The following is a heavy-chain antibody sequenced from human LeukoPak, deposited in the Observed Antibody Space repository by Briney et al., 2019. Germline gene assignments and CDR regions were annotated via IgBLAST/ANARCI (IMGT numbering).Heavy chain of an antibody. CDR2: ISGSGGST. Sequence: GGSLRLSCAASGFTFSSYAMSWVRQAPGKGLEWVSVISGSGGSTYYADSVRGRFTISRDSSKNTLYLQMNSLRAEDTAVYYCAKDLAGADYFDSWGQGTLVTVSS. CDR3: AKDLAGADYFDS. V-gene: IGHV3-23*01. J-gene: IGHJ4*02. CDR1: GFTFSSYA. D-gene: IGHD1-26*01.